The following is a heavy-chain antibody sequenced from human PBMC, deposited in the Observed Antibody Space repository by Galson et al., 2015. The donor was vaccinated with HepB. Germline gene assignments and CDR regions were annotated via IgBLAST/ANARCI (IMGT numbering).Heavy chain of an antibody. J-gene: IGHJ4*02. D-gene: IGHD2-15*01. V-gene: IGHV5-51*01. CDR2: IYPGDSDT. Sequence: QSGAEVKKPGESLKISCKGSGYSFTSYWIGWVRQMPGKGLEWMGIIYPGDSDTRYSPSFQGQVTISADKSISTAYLQWSSLKASDTAMYYCARLAILLGYCSGGSCYPHFDYWGQGTLVTVSS. CDR1: GYSFTSYW. CDR3: ARLAILLGYCSGGSCYPHFDY.